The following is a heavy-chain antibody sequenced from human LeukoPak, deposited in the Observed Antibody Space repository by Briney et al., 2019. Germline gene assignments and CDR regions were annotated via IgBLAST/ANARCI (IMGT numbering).Heavy chain of an antibody. CDR3: ARARYGSGGYFFDL. Sequence: RGSLRLSCAASGFNFNSYWMSRVRQAPGKVLECVANIKRDGSEIYFVDSVKGRFTISRDNANCSLYLQMNSLRGEDTAVYYCARARYGSGGYFFDLWGQGTLVTVSS. D-gene: IGHD3-10*01. V-gene: IGHV3-7*04. CDR2: IKRDGSEI. J-gene: IGHJ4*02. CDR1: GFNFNSYW.